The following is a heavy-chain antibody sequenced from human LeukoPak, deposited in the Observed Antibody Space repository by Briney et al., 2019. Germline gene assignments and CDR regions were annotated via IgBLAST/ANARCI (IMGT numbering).Heavy chain of an antibody. D-gene: IGHD2-2*01. CDR1: GGSISSSSYY. CDR3: ARGIYCSSTSCYYTDYYYYMDV. CDR2: IYYSGST. Sequence: SETLSLTCTVSGGSISSSSYYWGWIRQPPGKGLEWIGSIYYSGSTYYNPSLKSRVTISVDTSKNQFSLKLSSVTAADTAVYFCARGIYCSSTSCYYTDYYYYMDVWGKGTTVTVSS. J-gene: IGHJ6*03. V-gene: IGHV4-39*07.